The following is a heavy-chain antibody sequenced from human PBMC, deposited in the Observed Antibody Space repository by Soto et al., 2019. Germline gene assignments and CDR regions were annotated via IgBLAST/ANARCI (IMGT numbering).Heavy chain of an antibody. Sequence: GGSLRLSCTTPGFTFSYYGMNWVRQAPGKGLEWISYISSSGIIIYDADSVKGRFTISRDNDKNFLFLEMNSLRDEDTAMYYWASRQLALDHWGQGTPVTVSS. D-gene: IGHD6-13*01. CDR3: ASRQLALDH. CDR2: ISSSGIII. CDR1: GFTFSYYG. V-gene: IGHV3-48*02. J-gene: IGHJ1*01.